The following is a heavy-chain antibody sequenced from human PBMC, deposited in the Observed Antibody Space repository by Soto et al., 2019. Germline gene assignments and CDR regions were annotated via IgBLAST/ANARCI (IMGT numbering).Heavy chain of an antibody. Sequence: GASVKVSGKASGYTFTGDYMHWVRQAPGQGLEWIGWINPNSGGTNYAQKFQGRVTMKRDTSISTAYMELSRLRYDDTAVYYCARDRTTGTVNWFDPWGQGTLVTVSS. J-gene: IGHJ5*02. CDR3: ARDRTTGTVNWFDP. V-gene: IGHV1-2*02. D-gene: IGHD1-1*01. CDR2: INPNSGGT. CDR1: GYTFTGDY.